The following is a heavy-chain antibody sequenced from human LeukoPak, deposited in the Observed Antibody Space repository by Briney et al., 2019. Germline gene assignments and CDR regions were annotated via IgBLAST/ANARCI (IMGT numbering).Heavy chain of an antibody. CDR3: ALLGSSGWYGQFVVY. J-gene: IGHJ4*02. D-gene: IGHD6-19*01. CDR1: GYTFTSYY. CDR2: INPSGGST. Sequence: ASVKVSCKASGYTFTSYYMHWVRQAPGQGLEWMGIINPSGGSTSYAQKFQGRVTMTRDTSTSTVYMEVSSLRSEDTAVYYCALLGSSGWYGQFVVYWGQGTLVTVSS. V-gene: IGHV1-46*01.